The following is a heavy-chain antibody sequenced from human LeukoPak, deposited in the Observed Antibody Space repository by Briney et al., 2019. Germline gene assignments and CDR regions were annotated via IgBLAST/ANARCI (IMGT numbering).Heavy chain of an antibody. D-gene: IGHD3-9*01. Sequence: GGSLRLSCAASGFTFSHYAIHWVRQAPGKGLEWVGVISSDGSDKYHADSVKGRFTISRDNSKNTLYLQMNGLRPEDTAVYYCAREGHYDILTGYSSVEYYYYFMDVWGKGTTVTVSS. CDR3: AREGHYDILTGYSSVEYYYYFMDV. CDR1: GFTFSHYA. V-gene: IGHV3-30*04. CDR2: ISSDGSDK. J-gene: IGHJ6*03.